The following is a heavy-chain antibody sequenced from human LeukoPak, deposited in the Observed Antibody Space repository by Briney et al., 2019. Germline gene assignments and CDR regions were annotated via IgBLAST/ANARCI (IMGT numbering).Heavy chain of an antibody. J-gene: IGHJ4*02. D-gene: IGHD4-17*01. CDR2: IRQDGSEE. CDR1: GFTFSNYW. CDR3: ARVIGSYGDSAY. V-gene: IGHV3-7*01. Sequence: GGSLRLSCAASGFTFSNYWMMWVRQAPGKGLEWVANIRQDGSEENYVDSVRGRFTISRDNAKNSLYLQMNSLRAEDTAVYYCARVIGSYGDSAYWGQGTLVTVSS.